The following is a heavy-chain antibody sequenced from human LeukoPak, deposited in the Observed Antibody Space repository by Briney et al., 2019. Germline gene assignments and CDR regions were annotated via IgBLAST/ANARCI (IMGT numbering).Heavy chain of an antibody. D-gene: IGHD3-3*01. CDR3: ARDRDSYYDFWSGYYEAFDI. J-gene: IGHJ3*02. V-gene: IGHV1-18*01. CDR2: ISAYNGNT. CDR1: GYTFTSYG. Sequence: GASVKVSCKASGYTFTSYGISWVRQAPGQGLEWMGRISAYNGNTNYAQKLQGRVTMTTDTSTSTAYMELRSLRSDDTAVYYCARDRDSYYDFWSGYYEAFDIWGQGTMVTVSS.